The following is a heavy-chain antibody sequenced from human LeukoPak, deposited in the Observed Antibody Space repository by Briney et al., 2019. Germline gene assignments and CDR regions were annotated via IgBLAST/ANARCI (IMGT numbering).Heavy chain of an antibody. V-gene: IGHV3-49*04. CDR1: GFTFGDYA. CDR2: IRSKAYGGTT. J-gene: IGHJ4*02. CDR3: TRGYCSSTSCKSN. Sequence: PGRSLRLSCTASGFTFGDYAMSWVRQASGKGLEWVGFIRSKAYGGTTEYAASVKGRFTISRDDSKSIAYLQMNSLKTEDTAVYYCTRGYCSSTSCKSNWGQGTLVTVSS. D-gene: IGHD2-2*01.